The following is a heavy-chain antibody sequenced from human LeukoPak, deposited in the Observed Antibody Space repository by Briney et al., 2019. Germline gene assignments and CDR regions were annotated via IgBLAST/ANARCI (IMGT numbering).Heavy chain of an antibody. CDR1: GFTFSSYS. J-gene: IGHJ4*02. V-gene: IGHV3-21*04. CDR2: ISSSSSYI. CDR3: AKEMTTVTYFDY. Sequence: GGSLRLSCAASGFTFSSYSMNWVRQAPGKGLEWVSSISSSSSYIYYADSVKGRFTISRDNSKNTLYLQVSSLRAEDTAVYYCAKEMTTVTYFDYWGQGTLVTVSS. D-gene: IGHD4-17*01.